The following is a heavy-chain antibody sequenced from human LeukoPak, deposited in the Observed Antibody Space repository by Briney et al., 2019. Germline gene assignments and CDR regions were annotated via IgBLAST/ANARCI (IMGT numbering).Heavy chain of an antibody. J-gene: IGHJ3*02. CDR3: ARDKPYYDISGYLSPHAFDT. CDR2: IYDSEST. V-gene: IGHV4-59*01. D-gene: IGHD3-22*01. Sequence: SETLSLTCTVSGGSISSNYWTWIRQPPGKGLEWIGYIYDSESTNYNPSLKSRVTISVDTSKNRFSLKLSSVTAADTAVYYCARDKPYYDISGYLSPHAFDTWGQGTMVTVSS. CDR1: GGSISSNY.